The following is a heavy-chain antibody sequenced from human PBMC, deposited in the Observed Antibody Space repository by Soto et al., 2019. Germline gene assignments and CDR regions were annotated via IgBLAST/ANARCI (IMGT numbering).Heavy chain of an antibody. CDR2: IYYSGST. CDR1: GGSISSYY. V-gene: IGHV4-59*01. J-gene: IGHJ4*02. D-gene: IGHD3-22*01. Sequence: SETLSLTCTVSGGSISSYYWSWIRQPPGKGLEWIGYIYYSGSTNYNSSLKSRVTISVDTSKNQLSLKLSSVTAADTAVYYCARATYYYDSSGYYGYYFDYWGQGTLVTVSA. CDR3: ARATYYYDSSGYYGYYFDY.